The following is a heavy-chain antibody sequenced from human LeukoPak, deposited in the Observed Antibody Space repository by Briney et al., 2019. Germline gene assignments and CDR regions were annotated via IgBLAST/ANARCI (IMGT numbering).Heavy chain of an antibody. Sequence: SETLSLTYTVSGVSMSAYQWSWVRQSPGKGLEWIGCINTKGETSYNPSLKSRVTTSVDTSKSQFSLRLTSVTAADTAVYYCATSNDAKIAPFDHWGQGAPVTVSS. CDR2: INTKGET. CDR3: ATSNDAKIAPFDH. D-gene: IGHD2-21*01. V-gene: IGHV4-4*09. J-gene: IGHJ4*02. CDR1: GVSMSAYQ.